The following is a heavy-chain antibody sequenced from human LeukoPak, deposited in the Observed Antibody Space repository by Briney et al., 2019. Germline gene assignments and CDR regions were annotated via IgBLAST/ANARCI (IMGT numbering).Heavy chain of an antibody. CDR1: EFILSTYS. CDR2: IDSTGAAI. D-gene: IGHD3-10*01. J-gene: IGHJ4*02. V-gene: IGHV3-21*01. CDR3: ARLDPLFYGSGIDY. Sequence: PGGSLRLTCAASEFILSTYSMHWVRQAPGKGLEWVSSIDSTGAAIYYADSVKGRFTISRDNARNSLYLQMNSLRAEDTAVYYCARLDPLFYGSGIDYWGQGTLVTVSS.